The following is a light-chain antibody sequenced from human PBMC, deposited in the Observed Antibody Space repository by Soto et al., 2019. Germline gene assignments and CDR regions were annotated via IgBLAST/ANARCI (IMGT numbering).Light chain of an antibody. CDR2: GAS. V-gene: IGKV3-15*01. Sequence: EIVMTQSPATLSVSPGERATLSCRASQSVSNSLAWYQQKPGQVPRLLIYGASTRATGIPARFSGSGSGTEFTLTLSRLQSEDFAIYYCQQYNNWPLTFGGGTKVEIK. CDR3: QQYNNWPLT. CDR1: QSVSNS. J-gene: IGKJ4*01.